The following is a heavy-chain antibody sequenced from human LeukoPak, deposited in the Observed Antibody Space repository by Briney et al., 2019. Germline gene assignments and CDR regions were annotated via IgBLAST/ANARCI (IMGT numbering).Heavy chain of an antibody. V-gene: IGHV3-23*01. CDR3: AKDATERYYDFWSGLEGRNWYFDL. D-gene: IGHD3-3*01. J-gene: IGHJ2*01. Sequence: GGSLRLSCAASGFTFSSYWMSWVRQAPGEGLEWVSAISGSGGSTYYADFVKGRFTISRDNSKNTLYLQMNSLRAEDTAVYYCAKDATERYYDFWSGLEGRNWYFDLWGRGTLVTVSS. CDR2: ISGSGGST. CDR1: GFTFSSYW.